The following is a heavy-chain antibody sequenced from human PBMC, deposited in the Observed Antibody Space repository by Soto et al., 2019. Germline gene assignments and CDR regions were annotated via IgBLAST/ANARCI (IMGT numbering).Heavy chain of an antibody. CDR2: ISGYDGTA. J-gene: IGHJ3*02. D-gene: IGHD3-3*01. CDR3: AKCANYDFWSGSWGAFDI. V-gene: IGHV3-23*01. CDR1: AFPFYA. Sequence: GGSLRLSCAASAFPFYAMTWVRQAPGKGLEWVSVISGYDGTAYYADSVKGRLTISRDNSKNTVYLQMDSLRVEDTAVYYCAKCANYDFWSGSWGAFDIWGQGTMVTVS.